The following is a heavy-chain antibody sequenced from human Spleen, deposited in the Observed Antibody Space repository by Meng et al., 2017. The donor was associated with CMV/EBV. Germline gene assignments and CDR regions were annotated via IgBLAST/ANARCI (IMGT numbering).Heavy chain of an antibody. CDR3: VRVEYGDDVFDT. J-gene: IGHJ4*02. CDR1: GFTLSDYY. D-gene: IGHD4-17*01. V-gene: IGHV3-11*01. Sequence: GESLKIFCAASGFTLSDYYVSWIRQAPGKGLEWLSYISSGGNNIHYADSVKGRFTISRDTPKNTVYLQMNSLRPEDTAVYYCVRVEYGDDVFDTWGQGTLVTVSS. CDR2: ISSGGNNI.